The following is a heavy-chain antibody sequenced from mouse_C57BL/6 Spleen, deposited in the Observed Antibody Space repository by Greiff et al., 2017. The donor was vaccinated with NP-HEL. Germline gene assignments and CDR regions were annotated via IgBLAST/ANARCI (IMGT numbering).Heavy chain of an antibody. J-gene: IGHJ1*03. CDR2: IDPETGGT. D-gene: IGHD2-4*01. CDR1: GYTFTDYE. CDR3: TRRGIYYDYDGYFDV. V-gene: IGHV1-15*01. Sequence: VQLKESGAELVRPGASVTLSCKASGYTFTDYEMHWVKQTPVHGLEWIGAIDPETGGTAYHQKFKGKAILTADKSSSTAYMELRSLTSEDSAVYYCTRRGIYYDYDGYFDVWGTGTTVTVAS.